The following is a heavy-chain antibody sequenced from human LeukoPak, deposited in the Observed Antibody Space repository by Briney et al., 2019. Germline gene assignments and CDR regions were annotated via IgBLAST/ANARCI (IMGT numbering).Heavy chain of an antibody. V-gene: IGHV3-15*04. J-gene: IGHJ4*02. D-gene: IGHD3-10*01. CDR3: TTYGSGRKFDY. CDR1: GFTFSKYA. CDR2: IESKTDGGTT. Sequence: GGSLRLSCAASGFTFSKYAMTWVRQAPGKGLEWVGRIESKTDGGTTDYAAPVKGRFTISRDDSTNTLYLQMNSLKSEDTAVYYCTTYGSGRKFDYWGQGILVTVSS.